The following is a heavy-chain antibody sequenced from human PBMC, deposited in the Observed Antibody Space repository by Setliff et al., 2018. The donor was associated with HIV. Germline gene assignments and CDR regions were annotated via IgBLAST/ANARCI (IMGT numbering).Heavy chain of an antibody. J-gene: IGHJ6*02. Sequence: GSLRLSCAASGFTFRNYDMNWVRQAPGKGLEWVSFISVSGFTIHYADSVQGRFTISRDNARNSLSLRLNSLRADDTAVYYCARILDMSSRTRTLYHAMDVWGRGTTVTVSS. CDR1: GFTFRNYD. CDR3: ARILDMSSRTRTLYHAMDV. V-gene: IGHV3-48*03. D-gene: IGHD3-10*01. CDR2: ISVSGFTI.